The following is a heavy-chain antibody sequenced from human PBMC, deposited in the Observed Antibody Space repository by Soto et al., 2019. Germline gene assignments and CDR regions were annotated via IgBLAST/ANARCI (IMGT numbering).Heavy chain of an antibody. J-gene: IGHJ6*02. V-gene: IGHV4-4*02. CDR3: ARVSGSYYYGMDV. Sequence: QVQLQESGPGLVKPSGTLSLTCAVSGGSISSSNCWSWVRQPPGKGLEWIGEIYHSGSTNFNPSLEGGVTLSVDKSKNQFSLKLNSVTAADTAVYYCARVSGSYYYGMDVWGQGTTVTVSS. CDR2: IYHSGST. CDR1: GGSISSSNC.